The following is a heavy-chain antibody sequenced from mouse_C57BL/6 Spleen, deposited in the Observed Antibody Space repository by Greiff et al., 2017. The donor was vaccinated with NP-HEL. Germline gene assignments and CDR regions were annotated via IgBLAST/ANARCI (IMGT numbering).Heavy chain of an antibody. CDR3: SLITTVVATGYFYD. CDR2: IDPNSGGT. Sequence: QVQLQQPGAELVKPGASVKLSCKASGYTFTSYWMHWVKQRPGRGLEWIGRIDPNSGGTKYNEKFKSKATLTVDKPSSTAYMQLSSLTSEDSAVYYCSLITTVVATGYFYDWGQGTTLTVAS. D-gene: IGHD1-1*01. V-gene: IGHV1-72*01. CDR1: GYTFTSYW. J-gene: IGHJ2*01.